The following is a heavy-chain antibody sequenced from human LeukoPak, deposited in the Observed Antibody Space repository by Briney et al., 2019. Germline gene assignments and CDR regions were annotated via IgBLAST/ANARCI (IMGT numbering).Heavy chain of an antibody. V-gene: IGHV4-34*01. J-gene: IGHJ4*02. CDR2: INHSGST. CDR3: ASYARRRGAQVERSFDY. D-gene: IGHD1-26*01. CDR1: GWSFSGYY. Sequence: SETLSLTCAVYGWSFSGYYGSWVRQPPGRGLEWIGEINHSGSTNYNPSLKSRATISVDTSKSQFCVKLRSVTAADTAVYYCASYARRRGAQVERSFDYWGQGTLVSVSS.